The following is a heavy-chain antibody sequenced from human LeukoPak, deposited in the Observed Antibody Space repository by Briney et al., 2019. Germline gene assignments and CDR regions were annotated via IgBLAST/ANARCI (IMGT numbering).Heavy chain of an antibody. CDR1: GGSIRSYY. D-gene: IGHD3-22*01. Sequence: PSETLSLTCTVSGGSIRSYYWSWIRQPPGKGLEWIGYVYYSGNTSYNPSLKSRVTMSVDTSKNQFSLRLSSVTAAGTAVYYCAKYDGSGYYLDYWGQGTLVTVSS. J-gene: IGHJ4*02. CDR2: VYYSGNT. CDR3: AKYDGSGYYLDY. V-gene: IGHV4-59*01.